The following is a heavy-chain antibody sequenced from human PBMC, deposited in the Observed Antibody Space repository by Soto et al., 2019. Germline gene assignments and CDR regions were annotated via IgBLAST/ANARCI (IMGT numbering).Heavy chain of an antibody. CDR2: ISSTGSLT. Sequence: PGGSLGISCSASGFTFSSYGMHWVRQAPGKGLEWVSYISSTGSLTQYADSVNGRFTIYRDNGKNSLYLQMSSLRVEDTAVYYCARGGAARPDYWGQGTVVTVSS. J-gene: IGHJ4*02. D-gene: IGHD6-13*01. CDR1: GFTFSSYG. CDR3: ARGGAARPDY. V-gene: IGHV3-48*01.